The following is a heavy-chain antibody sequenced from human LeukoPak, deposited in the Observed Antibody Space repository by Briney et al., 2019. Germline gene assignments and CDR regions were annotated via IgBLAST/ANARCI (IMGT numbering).Heavy chain of an antibody. CDR2: IHHSGIT. J-gene: IGHJ3*02. CDR3: ARKDWNNVRAFDI. D-gene: IGHD1/OR15-1a*01. V-gene: IGHV4-4*02. Sequence: PSETLSLTCAVSGDSISSPNWWSWVRQPPGKGLEWIGEIHHSGITNYDPSLKSRVTISQDKSKNQFSLNLRSVTAADTAVYYCARKDWNNVRAFDIWGQGTMVTVPS. CDR1: GDSISSPNW.